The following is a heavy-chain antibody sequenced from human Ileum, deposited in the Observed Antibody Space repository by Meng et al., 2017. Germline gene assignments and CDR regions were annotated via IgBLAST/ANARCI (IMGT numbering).Heavy chain of an antibody. CDR2: ISHSGSA. J-gene: IGHJ4*02. CDR3: ARHGGYSQDF. Sequence: QVWLQGWGHGLVRPSGTLSLTCAGSSGSISSNTYWSWVRQPPGKGLEWIGQISHSGSAYYNPSLKSRVTMSVDKSKSQFYLMLTSVTAADTAIYYCARHGGYSQDFWGQGTLVTVSS. D-gene: IGHD4-23*01. CDR1: SGSISSNTY. V-gene: IGHV4-4*02.